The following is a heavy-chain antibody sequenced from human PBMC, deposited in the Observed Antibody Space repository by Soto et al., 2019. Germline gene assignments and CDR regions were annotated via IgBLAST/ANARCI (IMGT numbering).Heavy chain of an antibody. CDR1: GYSFTGYY. J-gene: IGHJ6*02. Sequence: ASVKVSCKASGYSFTGYYRHWVRQAPGQGLEWMGWINPNSGGTNYAQKFQGWVTMTRDTSISTAYMELSRLRSDDTAVYYCARADPPSYYYGMDVWGQGTTVTV. CDR2: INPNSGGT. V-gene: IGHV1-2*04. CDR3: ARADPPSYYYGMDV.